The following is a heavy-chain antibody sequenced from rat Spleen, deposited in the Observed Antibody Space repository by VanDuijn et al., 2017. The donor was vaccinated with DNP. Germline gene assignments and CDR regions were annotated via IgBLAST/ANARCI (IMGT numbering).Heavy chain of an antibody. J-gene: IGHJ2*01. Sequence: VQLQESGPGLVEPSQSLSLTCSVTGYSITSCCRWTWIRKFPGHKLEWMGYINSAGSIEYNPSLKGRISITSETSKNQFFLQVNSGTTDDTATYYCTRGDILRSFDYWGQGVMVTVSS. CDR2: INSAGSI. D-gene: IGHD1-6*01. CDR1: GYSITSCCR. CDR3: TRGDILRSFDY. V-gene: IGHV3-3*01.